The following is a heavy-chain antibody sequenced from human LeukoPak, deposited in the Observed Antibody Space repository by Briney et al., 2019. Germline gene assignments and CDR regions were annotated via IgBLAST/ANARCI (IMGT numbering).Heavy chain of an antibody. CDR1: GFTFSSYS. D-gene: IGHD4-17*01. CDR3: AKEIWPTVTTPGHTHFDY. V-gene: IGHV3-21*01. Sequence: GGSLRLSCAASGFTFSSYSMNWVRQAPGKGLEWVSSISSSSSYIYYADSVKGRFTISRDNSKNTLCLQMNSLRAEDTAVYYCAKEIWPTVTTPGHTHFDYWGQGTLVTVSS. J-gene: IGHJ4*02. CDR2: ISSSSSYI.